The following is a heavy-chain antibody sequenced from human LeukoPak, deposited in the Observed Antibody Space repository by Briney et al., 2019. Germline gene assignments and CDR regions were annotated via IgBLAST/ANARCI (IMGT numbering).Heavy chain of an antibody. D-gene: IGHD3-10*01. CDR2: IYSSST. CDR3: AREAVQGYCDY. J-gene: IGHJ4*02. CDR1: GFTVSSNY. Sequence: PGGSLRLSCAASGFTVSSNYMSWLRQAPGKGLEWVSVIYSSSTYYADSVKGRFTISRDNSKKTLYLQMNSLRAEDTAVYYCAREAVQGYCDYWGQGTLVTVSS. V-gene: IGHV3-53*01.